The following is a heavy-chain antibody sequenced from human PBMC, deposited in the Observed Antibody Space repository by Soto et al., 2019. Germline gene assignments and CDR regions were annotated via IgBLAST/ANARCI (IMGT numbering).Heavy chain of an antibody. CDR2: INHSGST. J-gene: IGHJ6*02. CDR3: ARFISYGYGLYYYYYGMDV. V-gene: IGHV4-34*01. D-gene: IGHD5-18*01. CDR1: GGSFSGYY. Sequence: PSETLSLTCAVYGGSFSGYYWSWIRQPPGKGPEWIGEINHSGSTNYNPSLKSRVTISVDTSKNQFSLKLSSVTAADTAVYYCARFISYGYGLYYYYYGMDVWGQGTTVTVSS.